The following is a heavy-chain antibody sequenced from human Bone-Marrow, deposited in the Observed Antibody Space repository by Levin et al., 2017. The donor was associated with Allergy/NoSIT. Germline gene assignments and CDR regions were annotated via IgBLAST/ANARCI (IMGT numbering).Heavy chain of an antibody. J-gene: IGHJ6*02. CDR2: IWYDGSNK. V-gene: IGHV3-33*01. CDR3: ARYTTPNYSNSDYYYYYGMDG. D-gene: IGHD4-11*01. CDR1: GFTFSSYG. Sequence: QTGGSLRLSCAASGFTFSSYGMHWVRQAPGKGLEWVAVIWYDGSNKYYADSVKGRFTISRDNSKNTLYLQMNSLRAEDTAVYYCARYTTPNYSNSDYYYYYGMDGWGQGTTVTVSS.